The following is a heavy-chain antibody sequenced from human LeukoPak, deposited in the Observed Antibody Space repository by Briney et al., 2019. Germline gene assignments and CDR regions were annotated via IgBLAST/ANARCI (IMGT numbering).Heavy chain of an antibody. CDR3: ARVRRTSRYFDY. D-gene: IGHD1-14*01. Sequence: ASVKVSCKASGYTFTSYDINWVRQATGQGLEWMGWMNPNSGNTGYAQKFQGRVTITRNTSISTAYMELSSLRSEDTAVYYCARVRRTSRYFDYWGQGTLVTVSS. V-gene: IGHV1-8*03. J-gene: IGHJ4*02. CDR1: GYTFTSYD. CDR2: MNPNSGNT.